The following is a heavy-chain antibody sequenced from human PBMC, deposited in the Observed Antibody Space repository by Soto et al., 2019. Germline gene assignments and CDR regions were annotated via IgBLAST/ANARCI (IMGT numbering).Heavy chain of an antibody. V-gene: IGHV3-23*01. CDR3: ANTSTIVGVGISFNWLVP. Sequence: PGGSLTLSCAASGFTFSSYSMSWVRQAPGKGLEWVSAISGSGGSTYYADSVKGRFTISRDNSKNTLYLPMNSLRAWDTTVYYRANTSTIVGVGISFNWLVPVGQGTLVAVSS. D-gene: IGHD3-3*01. CDR2: ISGSGGST. J-gene: IGHJ5*02. CDR1: GFTFSSYS.